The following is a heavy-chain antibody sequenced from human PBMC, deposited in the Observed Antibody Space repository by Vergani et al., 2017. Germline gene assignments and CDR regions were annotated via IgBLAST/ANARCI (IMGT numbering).Heavy chain of an antibody. V-gene: IGHV1-46*03. CDR3: ARDPNTSSWSEGFDY. CDR1: GYTFTNYY. Sequence: QVQLVQSGAEVKKPGASVKVSCKASGYTFTNYYMHWVRQAPGQGLEWMGIINPSGGSTSYAQKFQGRITMPRDTSTSTVYMGLSSLRSEDTAVYYCARDPNTSSWSEGFDYWGQGTLVTVSS. J-gene: IGHJ4*02. CDR2: INPSGGST. D-gene: IGHD6-13*01.